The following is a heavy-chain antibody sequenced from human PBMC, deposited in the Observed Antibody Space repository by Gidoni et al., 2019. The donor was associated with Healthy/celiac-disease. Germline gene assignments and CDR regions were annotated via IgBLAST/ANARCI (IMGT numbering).Heavy chain of an antibody. D-gene: IGHD3-10*01. CDR1: GGSISSSSYY. CDR2: IYYSGST. J-gene: IGHJ4*02. Sequence: QLQLQESGPGLVKPSETLSLTCTVSGGSISSSSYYWGWIRQPPGKGLEWIGSIYYSGSTYYNPSLKSRVTISVDTSKNQFSLKLSSVTAADTAVYYCARQFTIVGGGEGSYGSGLYDYWGQGTLVTVSS. CDR3: ARQFTIVGGGEGSYGSGLYDY. V-gene: IGHV4-39*01.